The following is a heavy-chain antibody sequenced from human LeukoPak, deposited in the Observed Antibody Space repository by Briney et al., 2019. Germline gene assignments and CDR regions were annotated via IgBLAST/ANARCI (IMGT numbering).Heavy chain of an antibody. V-gene: IGHV4-30-4*01. Sequence: SETLSLTCTVSGGSISSGDYYWSWIRQPPGKGLERIGYIYYSGSTYYNPSLKSRVTISVDTSKNQFSLKLSSVTAADTAVYYCARVESGSYSGFFDYWGQGTLVTVSS. CDR3: ARVESGSYSGFFDY. D-gene: IGHD1-26*01. CDR1: GGSISSGDYY. CDR2: IYYSGST. J-gene: IGHJ4*02.